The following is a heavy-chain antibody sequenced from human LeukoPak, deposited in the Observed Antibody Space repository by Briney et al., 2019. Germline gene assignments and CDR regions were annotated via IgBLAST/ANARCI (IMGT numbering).Heavy chain of an antibody. J-gene: IGHJ5*02. CDR1: GGSITSNSYY. D-gene: IGHD1-14*01. V-gene: IGHV4-39*07. CDR3: ARGGANRWFDP. Sequence: SETLSLTCTVSGGSITSNSYYWGWIRQPPGKGLEWIGSIYYSASTYYNPSLKSRVTISVDTSKKQFSLKLTSVTAADTAVYYCARGGANRWFDPWGQGTLVTVSS. CDR2: IYYSAST.